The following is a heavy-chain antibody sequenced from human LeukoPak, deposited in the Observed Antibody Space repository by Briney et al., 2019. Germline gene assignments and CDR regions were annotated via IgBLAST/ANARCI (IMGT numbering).Heavy chain of an antibody. CDR1: GYTFTGYY. D-gene: IGHD5-12*01. CDR3: ARGDSGYDRKYFQH. CDR2: INPNSGGT. V-gene: IGHV1-2*02. Sequence: ASVKVSCKASGYTFTGYYMHWVRQAPGQGLEWMGWINPNSGGTNYAQKLQGRVTMTRDTSTSTVYMELSSLRSEDTAVYYCARGDSGYDRKYFQHWGQGTLVTVSS. J-gene: IGHJ1*01.